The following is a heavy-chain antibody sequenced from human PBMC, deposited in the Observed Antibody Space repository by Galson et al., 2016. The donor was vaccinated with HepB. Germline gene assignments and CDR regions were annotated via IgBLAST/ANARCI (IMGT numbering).Heavy chain of an antibody. J-gene: IGHJ4*02. Sequence: SLRLSCAASGFTLSNYAMSWVRQAPGKGLEWVSDISGSGITTYYADSEKGRFTISRDNSKKTVYLQMSSLRAEDTAVYYCARLFGGYIDYWGQGTLVTVSS. D-gene: IGHD2-15*01. CDR1: GFTLSNYA. CDR3: ARLFGGYIDY. V-gene: IGHV3-23*01. CDR2: ISGSGITT.